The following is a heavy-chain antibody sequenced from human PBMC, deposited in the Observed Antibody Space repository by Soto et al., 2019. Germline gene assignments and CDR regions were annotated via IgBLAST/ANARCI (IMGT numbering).Heavy chain of an antibody. D-gene: IGHD2-2*01. V-gene: IGHV1-8*01. CDR1: GYTFSDFD. J-gene: IGHJ6*02. Sequence: QEHLEQYGAEVKRPGASVKVSCKASGYTFSDFDINWLRQASGQGPEWMGWMNAKSGDTFFAQRFQGKFNMTWDTALSTAYMEVGSLTSEDTAVYYCARGNPFNYAGFDVLGQGTTVAVSS. CDR2: MNAKSGDT. CDR3: ARGNPFNYAGFDV.